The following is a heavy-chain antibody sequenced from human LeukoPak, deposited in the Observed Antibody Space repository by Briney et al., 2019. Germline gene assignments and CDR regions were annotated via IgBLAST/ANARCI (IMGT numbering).Heavy chain of an antibody. CDR2: ISSDGNTE. J-gene: IGHJ4*02. D-gene: IGHD2-8*01. CDR1: GFSFSSYP. Sequence: GGSLRLSCAAAGFSFSSYPMNWVRQAPGKGLEWVSHISSDGNTESYVDAPRGRFTMSRDNAKNSLFLLINSLRVEDTAVYYCARDSVNGPFVISLDLWGQGALVTVSS. V-gene: IGHV3-48*03. CDR3: ARDSVNGPFVISLDL.